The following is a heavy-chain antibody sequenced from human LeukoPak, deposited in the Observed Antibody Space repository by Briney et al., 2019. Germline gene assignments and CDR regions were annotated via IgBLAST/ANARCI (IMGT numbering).Heavy chain of an antibody. CDR3: AKAIYDYVWGSYDY. CDR1: GFTFSSYA. CDR2: ISGSGGST. J-gene: IGHJ4*02. Sequence: QPGGSLRLSCAASGFTFSSYAMSWVRQAPGKGLEWVSAISGSGGSTYYADPVKGRFTISRDNSKNTLYLQMNSLRAEDTAVYYCAKAIYDYVWGSYDYWGQGTLVTVSS. V-gene: IGHV3-23*01. D-gene: IGHD3-16*01.